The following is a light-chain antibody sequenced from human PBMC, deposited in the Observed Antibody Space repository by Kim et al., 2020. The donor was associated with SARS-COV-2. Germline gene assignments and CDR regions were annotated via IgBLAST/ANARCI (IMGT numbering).Light chain of an antibody. CDR1: GSDIGAYNY. J-gene: IGLJ3*02. V-gene: IGLV2-14*03. CDR3: SSFTDSGAWV. Sequence: GQSITISCPGTGSDIGAYNYVSWYQQHPGKAPQLLIYGVTTRPSGVSSRFSASKSGNTASLTISGLQAEDEAHYSCSSFTDSGAWVFGGGTQLTVL. CDR2: GVT.